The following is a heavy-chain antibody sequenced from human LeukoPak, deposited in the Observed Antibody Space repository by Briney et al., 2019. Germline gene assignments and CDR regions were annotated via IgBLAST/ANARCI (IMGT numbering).Heavy chain of an antibody. CDR3: ARGSTGTTFDY. V-gene: IGHV1-46*03. CDR1: GYTLINYY. CDR2: INPSGGST. J-gene: IGHJ4*02. Sequence: ASVKVSCKASGYTLINYYMHWVRQAPGQGLEWMGIINPSGGSTSYAQNFQGRVTMTRDTSTSTVYMDLSSLRSEDTAVYYCARGSTGTTFDYWGQGTLVTVSS. D-gene: IGHD1-7*01.